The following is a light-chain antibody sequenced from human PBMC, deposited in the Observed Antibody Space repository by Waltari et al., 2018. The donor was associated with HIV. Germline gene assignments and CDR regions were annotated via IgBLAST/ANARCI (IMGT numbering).Light chain of an antibody. CDR3: SSYTASNTLWG. Sequence: QSALTQPASVSGSRGQSITMSCTGTSSDTGAYNHFSWFQQRPGKAPKLIIYDVTGRPSGVSKRFSGSKSGITASLTISGLQADDEGDYYCSSYTASNTLWGFGGGTKLTVL. CDR1: SSDTGAYNH. J-gene: IGLJ3*02. CDR2: DVT. V-gene: IGLV2-14*03.